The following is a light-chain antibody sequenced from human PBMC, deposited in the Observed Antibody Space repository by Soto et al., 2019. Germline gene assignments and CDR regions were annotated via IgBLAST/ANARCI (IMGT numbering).Light chain of an antibody. CDR1: QSVSTN. CDR3: QQYGNSPQT. V-gene: IGKV3-15*01. CDR2: GTS. Sequence: ETVMTQSPATLSVSPGEGATLSCRASQSVSTNLAWYQQKPGQAPRLLIYGTSTRATGIPARFSGSGSGTEFTLTISSLQSEDFAVYYCQQYGNSPQTFGQGTKVDIK. J-gene: IGKJ1*01.